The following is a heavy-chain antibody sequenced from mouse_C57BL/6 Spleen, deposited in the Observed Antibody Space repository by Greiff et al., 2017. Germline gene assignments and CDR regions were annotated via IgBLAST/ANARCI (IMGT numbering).Heavy chain of an antibody. CDR1: GYTFTSYW. J-gene: IGHJ3*01. CDR3: ARRMSWFAY. V-gene: IGHV1-64*01. CDR2: INPNSGCT. Sequence: QVQLQQPGADLVKPGASVKLSCKASGYTFTSYWMHWVQQRPGQGLEWIGMINPNSGCTNYTEKFKSKSTLTVDKSSSTAYMQLSSLTSEDSAVHYCARRMSWFAYWGQGTLVTVSA.